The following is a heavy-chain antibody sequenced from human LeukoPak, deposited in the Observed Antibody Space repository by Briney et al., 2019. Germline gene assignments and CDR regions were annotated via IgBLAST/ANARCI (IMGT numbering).Heavy chain of an antibody. D-gene: IGHD3-10*01. CDR3: SSHLITTSRDFYYYYMDV. V-gene: IGHV3-21*04. Sequence: GGSLRLSCAASGFTFSSYNMNWVRQAPGKGLEWVSSITSGSSYIYCADSVKGRFTISRDNAKNSLYLQMNSLKTEDTAVYYCSSHLITTSRDFYYYYMDVWGKGTTVTVSS. J-gene: IGHJ6*03. CDR1: GFTFSSYN. CDR2: ITSGSSYI.